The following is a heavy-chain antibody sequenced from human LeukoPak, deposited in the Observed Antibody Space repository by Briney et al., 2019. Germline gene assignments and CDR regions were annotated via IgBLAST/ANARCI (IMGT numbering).Heavy chain of an antibody. D-gene: IGHD3-9*01. V-gene: IGHV1-2*02. Sequence: ASVKVSCKASGYTFTGYYMHWVRQAPGQGLEWMGWINPNSGGTNYAQKFQGRVTMTRDTSISTAYMELSRLRSDDTAVYYCARDSPSYDILTGSLGDYWGQGTLVTVSS. CDR2: INPNSGGT. CDR3: ARDSPSYDILTGSLGDY. CDR1: GYTFTGYY. J-gene: IGHJ4*02.